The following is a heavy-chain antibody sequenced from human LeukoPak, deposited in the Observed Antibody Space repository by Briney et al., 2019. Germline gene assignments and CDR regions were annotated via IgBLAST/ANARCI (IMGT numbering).Heavy chain of an antibody. V-gene: IGHV4-38-2*01. Sequence: SETLSLTCSVSGFSISADFYWGWIRQSPGQGLEWIGSVLHSGSSHYNPSLKSRVTMAIDTSKNQVSLNLRSVTAADTAVYYCARSRGYSYGVFDYWGQGTLVTVSS. CDR3: ARSRGYSYGVFDY. D-gene: IGHD5-18*01. CDR1: GFSISADFY. J-gene: IGHJ4*02. CDR2: VLHSGSS.